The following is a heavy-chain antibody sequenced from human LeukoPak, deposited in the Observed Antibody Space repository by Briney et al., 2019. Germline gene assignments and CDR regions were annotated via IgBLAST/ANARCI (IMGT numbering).Heavy chain of an antibody. CDR1: GYTFTSYG. Sequence: AASVKVSCKASGYTFTSYGISWVRQAPGQGLEWMGWISAYNGNTNYAQKFQGRVTMTTDTSTSTAYTELRSLRSDDTAVYYCARGDIVATIRYYYYGMDVWGQGTTVTVSS. J-gene: IGHJ6*02. CDR3: ARGDIVATIRYYYYGMDV. D-gene: IGHD5-12*01. CDR2: ISAYNGNT. V-gene: IGHV1-18*01.